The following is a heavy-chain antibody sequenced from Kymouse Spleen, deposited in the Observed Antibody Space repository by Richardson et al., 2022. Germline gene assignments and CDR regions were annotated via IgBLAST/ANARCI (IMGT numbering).Heavy chain of an antibody. J-gene: IGHJ4*02. CDR1: GGSFSGYY. Sequence: QVQLQQWGAGLLKPSETLSLTCAVYGGSFSGYYWSWIRQPPGKGLEWIGEINHSGSTNYNPSLKSRVTISVDTSKNQFSLKLSSVTAADTAVYYCAR*GITMVRGVIITFDYWGQGTLVTVSS. CDR2: INHSGST. V-gene: IGHV4-34*01. D-gene: IGHD3-10*01. CDR3: AR*GITMVRGVIITFDY.